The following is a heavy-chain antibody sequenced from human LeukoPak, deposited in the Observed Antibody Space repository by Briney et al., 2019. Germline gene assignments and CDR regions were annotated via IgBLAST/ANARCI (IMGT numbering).Heavy chain of an antibody. CDR1: GGSISRSNW. J-gene: IGHJ4*02. V-gene: IGHV4-4*02. Sequence: ASETLSLTCTVSGGSISRSNWWSWVRQPPGKGLEWIGEIYHSGSTNYNPSLKSRVTISVDTSNNQFSLKLTSVTAADTAIYYCATQILLCHYYWGQGTLVTVSS. CDR3: ATQILLCHYY. CDR2: IYHSGST. D-gene: IGHD3-10*01.